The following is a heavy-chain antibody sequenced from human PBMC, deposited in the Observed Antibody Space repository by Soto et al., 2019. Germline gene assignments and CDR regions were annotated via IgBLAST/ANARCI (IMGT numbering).Heavy chain of an antibody. CDR3: ARITGSCPNAFDI. V-gene: IGHV4-59*01. J-gene: IGHJ3*02. D-gene: IGHD3-10*01. Sequence: SETLSLTCTVSGGSISPYYWSWIRHPPGKALEWIGDIFYSGSTNYNPSLESRVTISVDMSKNQFSLKLGSVTAADTAVYYCARITGSCPNAFDIWGQGTMITVSS. CDR2: IFYSGST. CDR1: GGSISPYY.